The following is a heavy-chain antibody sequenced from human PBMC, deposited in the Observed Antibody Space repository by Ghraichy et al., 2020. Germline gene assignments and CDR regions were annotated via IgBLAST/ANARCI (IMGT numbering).Heavy chain of an antibody. J-gene: IGHJ4*02. CDR1: GYSFADNY. CDR3: AKGAPLTGSSSRIDS. V-gene: IGHV1-2*06. CDR2: LKPRSGGT. Sequence: ASVKVSGKASGYSFADNYIHWVRQAPGHGLEWMGRLKPRSGGTAYAQRFQGRVTMTSDTSIATAYMELNSLTSDDTAVYYCAKGAPLTGSSSRIDSRGPGTRVTVSS. D-gene: IGHD6-13*01.